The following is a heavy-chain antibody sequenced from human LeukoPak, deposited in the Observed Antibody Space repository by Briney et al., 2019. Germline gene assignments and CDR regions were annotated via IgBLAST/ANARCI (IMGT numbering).Heavy chain of an antibody. V-gene: IGHV3-7*01. CDR1: GRAFSGDW. J-gene: IGHJ4*02. CDR2: IKQGGSEK. Sequence: GGALRLSCVVSGRAFSGDWESRSRRSPGKGLNGVANIKQGGSEKYYVGSVKGRFTISRDNAKNSLYLQMNSLRAEDTAVYYCARDQQPDIVVVPAAIGYWGQGTLVTVSS. CDR3: ARDQQPDIVVVPAAIGY. D-gene: IGHD2-2*01.